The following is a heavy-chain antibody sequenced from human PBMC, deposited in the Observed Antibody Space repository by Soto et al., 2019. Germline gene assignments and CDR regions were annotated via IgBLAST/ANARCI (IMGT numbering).Heavy chain of an antibody. D-gene: IGHD2-21*02. CDR1: GDSISSYY. CDR3: ARDLWGYCGTDCYPLDV. V-gene: IGHV4-59*01. CDR2: MYKTGST. J-gene: IGHJ6*02. Sequence: LETLSLTCAVSGDSISSYYCMWIRQPPGKGLEWIGYMYKTGSTVYNPSFKSRVTISVDTSKNQFSLKLNSVTAADTAVYYCARDLWGYCGTDCYPLDVWGQGTTVTVSS.